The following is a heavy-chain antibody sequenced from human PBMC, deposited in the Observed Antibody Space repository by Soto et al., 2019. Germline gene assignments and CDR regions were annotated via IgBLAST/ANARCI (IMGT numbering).Heavy chain of an antibody. V-gene: IGHV4-34*01. D-gene: IGHD1-20*01. Sequence: GELQQWGTGLLKPSETLSLNCSVYGGSSRAYHWSWIRQSPGEGLEWIGEFSYSGSLNYNPSLKGRVAVSLDTSTNHFSLTMTSVTAAGAAVWWWAGGPRYWSFALWGRGTLVTVS. J-gene: IGHJ2*01. CDR2: FSYSGSL. CDR1: GGSSRAYH. CDR3: AGGPRYWSFAL.